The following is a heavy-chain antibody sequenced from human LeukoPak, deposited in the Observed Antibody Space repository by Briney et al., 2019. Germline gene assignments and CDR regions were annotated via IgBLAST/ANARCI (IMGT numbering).Heavy chain of an antibody. CDR2: ISSSSSYI. Sequence: PGGSLRLSCAASGFTFSSHSMNWVRQAPGKGLEWVSPISSSSSYIYYADSVKGRFTISRDNAKNSLYLQMNSLRAEDTAVYYCARDRMIAIFGVVTLDAFDIWGQGTMVTVSS. D-gene: IGHD3-3*01. CDR1: GFTFSSHS. CDR3: ARDRMIAIFGVVTLDAFDI. J-gene: IGHJ3*02. V-gene: IGHV3-21*01.